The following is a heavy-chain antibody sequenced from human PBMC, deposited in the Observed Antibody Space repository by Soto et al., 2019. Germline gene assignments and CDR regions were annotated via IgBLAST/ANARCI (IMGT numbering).Heavy chain of an antibody. V-gene: IGHV3-33*01. CDR2: ILTDGSNR. Sequence: QVQLVESGGGVVQPGRSLRLSCAASGFTFSNDGMHWVRQAPGKGLEWVAVILTDGSNRYHADSVKDRFTISRDNSKNMLYLQMNSLRVEDTAVYYCARDDEYSGNGMDVWGQWNTVTVS. J-gene: IGHJ6*02. CDR1: GFTFSNDG. CDR3: ARDDEYSGNGMDV. D-gene: IGHD3-10*01.